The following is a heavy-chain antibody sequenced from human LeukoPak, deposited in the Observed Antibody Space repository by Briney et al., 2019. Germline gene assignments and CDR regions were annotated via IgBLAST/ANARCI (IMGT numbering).Heavy chain of an antibody. CDR2: ISSSGSTI. V-gene: IGHV3-48*03. CDR3: ARAWSGSYYLLDY. Sequence: PGGSLRLSCAASGFTFSSYEMNWVRQAPGKGLEWVSYISSSGSTIYYADSVKGRFTISRDNAKNSLYLQMNSLRAEDTAVYYCARAWSGSYYLLDYWGQGTLVTVSS. J-gene: IGHJ4*02. CDR1: GFTFSSYE. D-gene: IGHD1-26*01.